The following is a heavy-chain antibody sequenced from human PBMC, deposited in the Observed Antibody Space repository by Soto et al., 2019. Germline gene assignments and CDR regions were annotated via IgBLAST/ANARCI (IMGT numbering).Heavy chain of an antibody. CDR1: GGSISSSNW. Sequence: QVQLQESGPGLVKPSGTLSLTCAVSGGSISSSNWWSWVRQHPGKGLEWIGEIYHSGSTNYNPSLKSRVTISVDKSKNQFSLKLSSVTAADTAVYYCARADYYDSSGYYSHFDYWGQGTLVTVSS. CDR3: ARADYYDSSGYYSHFDY. V-gene: IGHV4-4*02. J-gene: IGHJ4*02. CDR2: IYHSGST. D-gene: IGHD3-22*01.